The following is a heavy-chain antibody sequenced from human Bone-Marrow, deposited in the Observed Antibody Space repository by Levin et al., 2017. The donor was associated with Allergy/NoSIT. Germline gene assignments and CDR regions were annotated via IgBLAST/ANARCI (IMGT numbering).Heavy chain of an antibody. D-gene: IGHD2-15*01. CDR3: AKDLVAATSTRYYFDY. J-gene: IGHJ4*02. Sequence: ETLSLTCAASGFTFNRYAMSWVRQAPGKGLEWVSGISGSGGSTYYAESVKGRFTISRDTSKNTLYLQMNSLRAEDTAVYVCAKDLVAATSTRYYFDYWGQGILVTVSS. V-gene: IGHV3-23*01. CDR1: GFTFNRYA. CDR2: ISGSGGST.